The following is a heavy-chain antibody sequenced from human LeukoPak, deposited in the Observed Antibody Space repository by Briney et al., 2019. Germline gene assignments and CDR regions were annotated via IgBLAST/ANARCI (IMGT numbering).Heavy chain of an antibody. CDR1: GYTFTDYY. Sequence: ASVKVSCKASGYTFTDYYIHWVRQAPGQGLEWMGWINPNSGGTNYAQKFQGRVTMTRDTSISTAYMELSRLRSDDTAVYYCARGGYYDSCGYRIFDYWGQGTLVTVSS. V-gene: IGHV1-2*02. J-gene: IGHJ4*02. D-gene: IGHD3-22*01. CDR3: ARGGYYDSCGYRIFDY. CDR2: INPNSGGT.